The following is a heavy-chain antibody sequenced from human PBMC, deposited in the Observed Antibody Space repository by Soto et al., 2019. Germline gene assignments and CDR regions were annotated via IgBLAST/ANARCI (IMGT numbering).Heavy chain of an antibody. CDR3: ARTKCSGGSCYSWSLDY. CDR1: GGSITTGGYY. V-gene: IGHV4-31*03. Sequence: SETLSLTCTVSGGSITTGGYYWSWIRQLPGKGLEWIGHRYYSESTYYNPPLKSRVSISLDTSKNQFSLKLSFVTAADTAMYYCARTKCSGGSCYSWSLDYWGQGTPVTVYS. CDR2: RYYSEST. D-gene: IGHD2-15*01. J-gene: IGHJ4*02.